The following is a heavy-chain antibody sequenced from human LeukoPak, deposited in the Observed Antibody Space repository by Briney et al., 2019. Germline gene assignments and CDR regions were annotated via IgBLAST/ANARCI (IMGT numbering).Heavy chain of an antibody. Sequence: PGGSLRLSCAASGFTFSSYAMSWVRQAPGKGLEWVSAISASGCSTYYADSVKGRFTISRDNSKKTLYLQMNSLRAEDTAVFYCAKDVYNWNFYFDYWGQGTLVTVSS. V-gene: IGHV3-23*01. CDR1: GFTFSSYA. D-gene: IGHD1-7*01. CDR2: ISASGCST. J-gene: IGHJ4*02. CDR3: AKDVYNWNFYFDY.